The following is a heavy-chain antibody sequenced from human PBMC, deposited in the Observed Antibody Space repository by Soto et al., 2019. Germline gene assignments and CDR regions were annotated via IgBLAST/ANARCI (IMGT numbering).Heavy chain of an antibody. CDR3: ARADIVVVVAATWGV. CDR1: GFTFSSYS. J-gene: IGHJ6*04. CDR2: ISSSSSTI. Sequence: GGSLRLSCAASGFTFSSYSMNWVRQAPGKGLEWVSYISSSSSTIYYADSVKGRFTISRDNAKNSLYLQMNSLRAEDTAVYYCARADIVVVVAATWGVWGKGTTVTVSS. V-gene: IGHV3-48*01. D-gene: IGHD2-15*01.